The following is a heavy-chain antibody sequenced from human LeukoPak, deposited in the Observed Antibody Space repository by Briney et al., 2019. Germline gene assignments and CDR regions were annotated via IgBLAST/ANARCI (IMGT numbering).Heavy chain of an antibody. J-gene: IGHJ4*02. V-gene: IGHV3-43*02. CDR2: ISGDGVST. CDR1: GLPIAVFA. CDR3: ARESGKFDY. Sequence: GGSLRLSCVASGLPIAVFAMHWVRQAPGRGLEWVSLISGDGVSTFYADSVKGRFSISRDNSKNSLPLAMNSLRTEDTAMYYCARESGKFDYWGQGTLVAVSS.